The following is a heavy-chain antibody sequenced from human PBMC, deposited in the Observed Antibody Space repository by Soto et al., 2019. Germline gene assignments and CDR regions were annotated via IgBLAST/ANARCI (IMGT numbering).Heavy chain of an antibody. D-gene: IGHD6-6*01. CDR2: IYPGDSDT. V-gene: IGHV5-51*01. Sequence: GESLKISCKGSGYSFTSYWIGWVRQMPGKGLEWMGIIYPGDSDTKYSPSFQGQVTISADRSIITAYLQWSSLKASDTAMYYCARRHLVEDAFDIWGQGTMVTVSS. CDR1: GYSFTSYW. CDR3: ARRHLVEDAFDI. J-gene: IGHJ3*02.